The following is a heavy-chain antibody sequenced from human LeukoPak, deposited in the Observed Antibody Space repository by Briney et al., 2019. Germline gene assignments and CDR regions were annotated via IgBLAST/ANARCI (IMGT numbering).Heavy chain of an antibody. J-gene: IGHJ3*02. CDR3: ARDLRAAAGSNAFDI. Sequence: SETLSLTCTVSGGSISSGSYYWSWIRQPAGKGLEWIGRIYTSGSTNYNPSLKSRVTISVDTSKNQFSLKLSSVTAADTAVYYCARDLRAAAGSNAFDIWGQGTMVTVSS. V-gene: IGHV4-61*02. D-gene: IGHD6-13*01. CDR1: GGSISSGSYY. CDR2: IYTSGST.